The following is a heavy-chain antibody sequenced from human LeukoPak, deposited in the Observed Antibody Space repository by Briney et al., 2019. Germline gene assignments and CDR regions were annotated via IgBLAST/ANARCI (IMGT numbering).Heavy chain of an antibody. CDR2: IRGSDGST. V-gene: IGHV3-23*01. CDR1: GFTFSTFA. CDR3: AKDVYGDYGGLDY. J-gene: IGHJ4*02. Sequence: GESLRLSCAASGFTFSTFALSWVRQAPGKGLEWVSSIRGSDGSTYYADSVKGRFAISRDNSKNTLYLQMNSLRAEDTAVYYCAKDVYGDYGGLDYWGQGTLVTVSS. D-gene: IGHD4-17*01.